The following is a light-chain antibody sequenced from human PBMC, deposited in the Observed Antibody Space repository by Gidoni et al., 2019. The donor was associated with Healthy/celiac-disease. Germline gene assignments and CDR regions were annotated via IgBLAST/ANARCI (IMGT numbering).Light chain of an antibody. CDR2: RNN. V-gene: IGLV1-47*01. CDR3: AAWDDSLSGLVV. Sequence: QSVLTQPPSASGTPVQRVTISCSGSSSNIGSNYVYWYQQLPGTAPKLLIYRNNQRPSGVPDRFSGSKSGTSASLAISGLRSEDEADYYCAAWDDSLSGLVVFGGGTKLTVL. CDR1: SSNIGSNY. J-gene: IGLJ2*01.